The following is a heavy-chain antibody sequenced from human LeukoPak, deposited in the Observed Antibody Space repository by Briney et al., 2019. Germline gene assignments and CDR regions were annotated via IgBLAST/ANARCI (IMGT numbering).Heavy chain of an antibody. Sequence: GGSPRLSCAASGFTFSSYAMSWVRQAPGKGLEWVSAISGSGGSTYYADSVKGRFTISRDNSKNTLYLQMNSLRAEDTAVYYCAKVGTIFGVVIIPPDAFDIWGQGTMVTVSS. CDR1: GFTFSSYA. D-gene: IGHD3-3*01. J-gene: IGHJ3*02. V-gene: IGHV3-23*01. CDR2: ISGSGGST. CDR3: AKVGTIFGVVIIPPDAFDI.